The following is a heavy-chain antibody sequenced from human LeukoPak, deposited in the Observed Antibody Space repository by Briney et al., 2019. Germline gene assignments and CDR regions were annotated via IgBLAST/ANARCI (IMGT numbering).Heavy chain of an antibody. Sequence: PSETLSLTCTVSGGSISSYYWTWIRQPAGKGLEWIGRIYTSGSTNYNPSLKSRVTMSVGTSKNQFSLKLDSVTAADTAVYYCARASYCAGDCYYFDYWGQGTLVTVSS. CDR3: ARASYCAGDCYYFDY. J-gene: IGHJ4*02. D-gene: IGHD2-21*02. CDR2: IYTSGST. CDR1: GGSISSYY. V-gene: IGHV4-4*07.